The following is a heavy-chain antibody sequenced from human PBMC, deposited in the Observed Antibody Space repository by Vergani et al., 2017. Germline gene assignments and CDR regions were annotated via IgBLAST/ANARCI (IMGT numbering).Heavy chain of an antibody. CDR3: ARTEAALGYCSSTSCPIWPYYFDY. J-gene: IGHJ4*02. CDR2: IIPIFGTA. D-gene: IGHD2-2*01. Sequence: QVQLVQSGAEVKKPGSSVKVSCKASGGTFSSYAISWVRQAPGQGLEWMGGIIPIFGTANYAQKFQGRVTITADESTSTAYMELSSLRSEDTAVYYCARTEAALGYCSSTSCPIWPYYFDYWGQGTLVTVSS. V-gene: IGHV1-69*01. CDR1: GGTFSSYA.